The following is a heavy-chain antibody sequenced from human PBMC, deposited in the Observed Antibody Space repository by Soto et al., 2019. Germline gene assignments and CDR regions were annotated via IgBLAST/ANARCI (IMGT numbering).Heavy chain of an antibody. J-gene: IGHJ3*02. CDR1: GLNFDDYA. Sequence: PGGLLRLSCAASGLNFDDYAMHWVRQATGKGLEWVSGISWNSGSIGYADSVKGRFTISRDNAKNSLYLQMNSLRAEDTALYYCAKALDIVVVVAATGDAFDIWGQGTMVTVSS. CDR3: AKALDIVVVVAATGDAFDI. D-gene: IGHD2-15*01. CDR2: ISWNSGSI. V-gene: IGHV3-9*01.